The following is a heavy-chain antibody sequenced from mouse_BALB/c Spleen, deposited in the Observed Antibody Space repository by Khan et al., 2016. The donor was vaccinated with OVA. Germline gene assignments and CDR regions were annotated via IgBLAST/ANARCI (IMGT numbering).Heavy chain of an antibody. CDR2: ISSAGDYT. Sequence: EVHLVESGGDLVKPGGSLKLSCAASGFTFSTYGMSWVRQIPDKRLEWVATISSAGDYTYYPDNVKGRFTISIDTAKNTLYLQMSSLQSEDTAMFYCASHVTGSFAYWGQGTLVTVST. J-gene: IGHJ3*01. D-gene: IGHD4-1*01. CDR3: ASHVTGSFAY. CDR1: GFTFSTYG. V-gene: IGHV5-6*01.